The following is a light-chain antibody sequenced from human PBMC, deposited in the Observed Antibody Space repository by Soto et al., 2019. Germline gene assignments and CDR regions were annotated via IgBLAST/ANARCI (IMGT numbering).Light chain of an antibody. CDR2: GAS. J-gene: IGKJ3*01. CDR3: QQYGGSPQFT. Sequence: EIVLTQSPGTLSLSPGERATLSCGASQSVYSNYLAWYQQKPGQAPRLLIYGASVRATGIPDRFSGSGSGTDFTLTISRREPEDFAVYYCQQYGGSPQFTFGPGTKVDIK. V-gene: IGKV3-20*01. CDR1: QSVYSNY.